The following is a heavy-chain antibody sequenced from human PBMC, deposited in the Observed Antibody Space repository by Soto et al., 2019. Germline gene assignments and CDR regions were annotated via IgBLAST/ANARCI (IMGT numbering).Heavy chain of an antibody. J-gene: IGHJ6*02. V-gene: IGHV3-15*01. Sequence: EVQLVESGGGLVKPGGSLRLSCEASGFTFSNAWMNWVRQGPGKGLGWLGRIKSKVDGGTADYVAATKGRFSISRDDLKNMLYLQMNSLKPDDTAVYYCTTLSYLYYDGMDVWGQGTTVTVS. D-gene: IGHD2-2*01. CDR3: TTLSYLYYDGMDV. CDR1: GFTFSNAW. CDR2: IKSKVDGGTA.